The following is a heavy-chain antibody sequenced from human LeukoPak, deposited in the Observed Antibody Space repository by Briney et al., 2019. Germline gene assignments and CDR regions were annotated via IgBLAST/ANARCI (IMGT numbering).Heavy chain of an antibody. CDR1: GFTFDDYA. V-gene: IGHV3-9*01. D-gene: IGHD5-12*01. J-gene: IGHJ4*02. Sequence: GGSLRLSCAASGFTFDDYAMHWVRHAPGKGLEWVSGISWNSGSIGYADSVKGRFTISRDNAKNSLYLQMNSLRAEDTAVYYCARGNLPSGYVGYWGQGTLVTVSS. CDR3: ARGNLPSGYVGY. CDR2: ISWNSGSI.